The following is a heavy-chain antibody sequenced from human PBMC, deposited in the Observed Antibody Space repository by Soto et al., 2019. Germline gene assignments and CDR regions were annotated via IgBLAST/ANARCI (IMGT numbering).Heavy chain of an antibody. CDR2: IIPVFGTA. CDR3: AKVRYSSPMGYYYGMDV. J-gene: IGHJ6*02. D-gene: IGHD2-2*01. Sequence: QAQLEQSGGEVKKPGSSVKVSCKASRVAFSKFIVTWVRQVPGVGLEWVGGIIPVFGTANYAQEFQGRVTITADESTSTSYMEVNNLRSEDTAVYYCAKVRYSSPMGYYYGMDVWGQGTTVTVSS. CDR1: RVAFSKFI. V-gene: IGHV1-69*01.